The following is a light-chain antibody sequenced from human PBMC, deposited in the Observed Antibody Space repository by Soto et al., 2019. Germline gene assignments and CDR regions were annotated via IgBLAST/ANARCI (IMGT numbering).Light chain of an antibody. V-gene: IGKV3-15*01. CDR1: QSVSSN. Sequence: EIVMTQSPATLSLSPGGRATLSCRASQSVSSNLAWYQHKPGQPPSLLIFDASTRAAGIPARISGSVSGTEFALPISSLQSEYFAVYYCQHYSHRPRTFGGGTMVEIK. J-gene: IGKJ4*01. CDR3: QHYSHRPRT. CDR2: DAS.